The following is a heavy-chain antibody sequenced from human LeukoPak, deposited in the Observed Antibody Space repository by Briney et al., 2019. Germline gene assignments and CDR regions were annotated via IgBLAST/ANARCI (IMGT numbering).Heavy chain of an antibody. Sequence: ASVKVSCEASGYTFTSYGISWVRQAPGQGLEWMGWISAYNGNTNYAQKLQGRVTMTTDTSTSTAYMELRSLRSDDTAVYYCARECSSSWPNYYYYYMDVWGKGTTVTVSS. D-gene: IGHD6-13*01. V-gene: IGHV1-18*01. J-gene: IGHJ6*03. CDR1: GYTFTSYG. CDR2: ISAYNGNT. CDR3: ARECSSSWPNYYYYYMDV.